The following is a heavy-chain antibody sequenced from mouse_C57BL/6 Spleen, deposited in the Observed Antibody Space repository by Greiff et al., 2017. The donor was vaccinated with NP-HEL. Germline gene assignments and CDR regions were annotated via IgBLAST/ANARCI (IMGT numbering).Heavy chain of an antibody. V-gene: IGHV5-16*01. Sequence: EVRLVESEGGLVQPGSSMKLSCTASGFTFSDYYMAWVRQVPEKGLEWVANINYDGSSTYYLDSLKSRFIISRDNAKNILYLQMSSLKSEDTATYYCARDLYDYGFDYWGQGTTLTVSS. CDR1: GFTFSDYY. D-gene: IGHD2-4*01. CDR2: INYDGSST. CDR3: ARDLYDYGFDY. J-gene: IGHJ2*01.